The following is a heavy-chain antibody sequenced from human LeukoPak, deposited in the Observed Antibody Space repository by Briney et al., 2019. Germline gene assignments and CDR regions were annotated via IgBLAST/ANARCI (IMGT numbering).Heavy chain of an antibody. J-gene: IGHJ4*02. CDR2: ITKTGASI. CDR3: AQVRIRRAESFFDF. V-gene: IGHV3-48*03. Sequence: GGSLRLSCVASGFTFSDYEMHWIRQAPGKGLEWVSYITKTGASIYYAPSVRGRFTISSDTADNSLYLQMNSLRAEDSALYYCAQVRIRRAESFFDFWGQGTLVTVSS. CDR1: GFTFSDYE.